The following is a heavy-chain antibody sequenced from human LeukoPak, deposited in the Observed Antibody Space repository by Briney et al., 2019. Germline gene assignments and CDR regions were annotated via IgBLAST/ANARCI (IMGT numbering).Heavy chain of an antibody. CDR1: GFTFNSYG. CDR3: ARGPSAMDY. J-gene: IGHJ4*02. CDR2: ISYDGSNK. Sequence: GRSLRLSCAASGFTFNSYGMHWVRQAPGKGLEWVAVISYDGSNKYYADSVKGRFTISRDNSKNTLYLQMNSLRAEDTAVYYCARGPSAMDYWGQGTLVTVSS. D-gene: IGHD2-2*01. V-gene: IGHV3-30*03.